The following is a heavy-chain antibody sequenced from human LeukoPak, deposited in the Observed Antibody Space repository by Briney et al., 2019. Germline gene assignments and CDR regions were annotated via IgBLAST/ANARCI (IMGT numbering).Heavy chain of an antibody. Sequence: GGSLRLSCAASGFTFDDYAMHWVRQAPGKGLEWVSGISWNSGSIGYADSVKGRFTISRDNAKNSLYLQMNSLRAEDTAVYYCAKETLHYDILTGYYHPDAFDIWGQGTMVTVSS. D-gene: IGHD3-9*01. CDR1: GFTFDDYA. CDR3: AKETLHYDILTGYYHPDAFDI. J-gene: IGHJ3*02. V-gene: IGHV3-9*01. CDR2: ISWNSGSI.